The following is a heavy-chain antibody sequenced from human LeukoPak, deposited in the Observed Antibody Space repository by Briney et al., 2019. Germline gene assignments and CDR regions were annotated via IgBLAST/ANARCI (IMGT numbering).Heavy chain of an antibody. D-gene: IGHD2-21*02. Sequence: SQTLSLTCTVSGGSISSGDCYWSWIRQPPGKGLEWIGYIYYSGSTYYNPSLKSRVTISVDTSKNQFSLKLSSVTAADTAVYYCARFGGDYYFDYWGQGTLVTVSS. V-gene: IGHV4-30-4*01. J-gene: IGHJ4*02. CDR1: GGSISSGDCY. CDR3: ARFGGDYYFDY. CDR2: IYYSGST.